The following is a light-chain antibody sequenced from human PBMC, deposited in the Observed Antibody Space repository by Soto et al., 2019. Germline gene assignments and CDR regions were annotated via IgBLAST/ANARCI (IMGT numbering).Light chain of an antibody. CDR2: DAS. V-gene: IGKV3-11*01. Sequence: EIVLTQSPATLALSPCERAALSSRASQSVSSYLAWYQQKPGQAPRLLMYDASNRATGIPARFSGSGSGTDFTLTISSLEPEDFAVYYCQQRSNWPPEFGPGTKVDIK. J-gene: IGKJ3*01. CDR1: QSVSSY. CDR3: QQRSNWPPE.